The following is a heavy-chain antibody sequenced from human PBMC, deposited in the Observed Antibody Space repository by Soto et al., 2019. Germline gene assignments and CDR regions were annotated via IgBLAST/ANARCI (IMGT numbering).Heavy chain of an antibody. J-gene: IGHJ6*02. Sequence: LSLTCTVSGGSISSSSYYWGWIRQPPGKGLEWIGSIYYSGSTYYNPSLKSRVTISVDTSKNQFSLKLSSVTAADTAVYYCARPDTGGMDVWGQGTTVTVS. CDR2: IYYSGST. V-gene: IGHV4-39*01. CDR3: ARPDTGGMDV. CDR1: GGSISSSSYY. D-gene: IGHD2-8*02.